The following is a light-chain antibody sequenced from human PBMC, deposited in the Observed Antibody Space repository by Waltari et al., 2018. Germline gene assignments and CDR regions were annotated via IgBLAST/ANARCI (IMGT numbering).Light chain of an antibody. CDR3: QQYDNLPYT. J-gene: IGKJ2*01. V-gene: IGKV1-33*01. CDR1: QDINTH. Sequence: EIQMTQSPSPLYASVGDRVTTTCQASQDINTHLNWYQQKAGKAPKVLIYDTSNLEIGVPSRFSGSGSGTDFIFTISSLQPEDIAAYYCQQYDNLPYTFGQGTKLEI. CDR2: DTS.